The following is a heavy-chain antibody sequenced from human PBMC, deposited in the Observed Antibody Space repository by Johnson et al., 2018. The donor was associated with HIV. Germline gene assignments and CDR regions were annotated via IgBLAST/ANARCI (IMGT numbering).Heavy chain of an antibody. CDR3: ARDTPFDI. Sequence: QLVESGGGLVQPGGSLRLSCAASGFTVSSYYMNCVRQAPGNGLELVGQINPNGANTYLIDSGKDRFNTSRDTAKNTLYLQMNSLRAEDTAVYYCARDTPFDIWGQGTMVTVSS. V-gene: IGHV3-25*04. CDR1: GFTVSSYY. J-gene: IGHJ3*02. CDR2: NPNGANT.